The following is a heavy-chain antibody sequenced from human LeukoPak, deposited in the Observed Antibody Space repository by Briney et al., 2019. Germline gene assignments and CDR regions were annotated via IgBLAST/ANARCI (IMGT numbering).Heavy chain of an antibody. CDR3: AREGVDSSSWYDVHWFDP. CDR2: IYYSGST. D-gene: IGHD6-13*01. V-gene: IGHV4-59*01. J-gene: IGHJ5*02. Sequence: SETLSLTCTVSGGSISSYYWSWIRQPPGKGLEWIGYIYYSGSTNYNPSLKSRVTISVDTSKNQFSLKLSSVTAADTAVYYCAREGVDSSSWYDVHWFDPWGQGTLVTVSS. CDR1: GGSISSYY.